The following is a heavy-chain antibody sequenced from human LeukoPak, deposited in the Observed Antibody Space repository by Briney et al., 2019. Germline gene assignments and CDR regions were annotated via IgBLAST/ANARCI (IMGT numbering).Heavy chain of an antibody. D-gene: IGHD1-1*01. J-gene: IGHJ6*03. CDR1: GGSFSGYY. Sequence: SETLSLTCAVYGGSFSGYYWSWIRQPPGKGLEWIGETNHSGSTNYNPSLKSRVTISVDTSKNQFSLKLSSVTAADTAVYYCAFGYNWKPENYYYYMDVWGKGTTVTVSS. CDR2: TNHSGST. CDR3: AFGYNWKPENYYYYMDV. V-gene: IGHV4-34*01.